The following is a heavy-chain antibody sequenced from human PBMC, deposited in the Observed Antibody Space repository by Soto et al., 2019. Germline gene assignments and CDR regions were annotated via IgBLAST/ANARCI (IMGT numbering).Heavy chain of an antibody. CDR1: GFSFTSYS. Sequence: QGQLVQSGAEVKKPGASVKVSCGTSGFSFTSYSFHWVRQAPAQGLQWMGWSNAGRGKTKYSQQFQGRVTFTWDTSANTVYMELSRLTSEDTSVFYCARWIDNGYFDYWGQGTLVTLSA. D-gene: IGHD4-17*01. J-gene: IGHJ4*02. CDR3: ARWIDNGYFDY. CDR2: SNAGRGKT. V-gene: IGHV1-3*01.